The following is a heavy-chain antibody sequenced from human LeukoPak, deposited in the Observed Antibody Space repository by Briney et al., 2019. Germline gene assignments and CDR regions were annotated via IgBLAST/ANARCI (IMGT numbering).Heavy chain of an antibody. Sequence: PGGSLRLSCAASGFTVSSNYMSWVRQAPGKGLEWVSVIYSGGSTYYADSVKGRFTISRDNSKNTLYLQMNSLRAEDTAVYYCARGMVRGPFPHDHWGQGTLVTVSS. D-gene: IGHD3-10*01. J-gene: IGHJ4*02. V-gene: IGHV3-53*01. CDR3: ARGMVRGPFPHDH. CDR1: GFTVSSNY. CDR2: IYSGGST.